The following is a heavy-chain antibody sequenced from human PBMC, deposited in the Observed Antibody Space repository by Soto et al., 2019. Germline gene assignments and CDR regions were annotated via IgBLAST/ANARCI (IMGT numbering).Heavy chain of an antibody. CDR3: AREDRNYYDSSGYYH. J-gene: IGHJ5*02. D-gene: IGHD3-22*01. V-gene: IGHV4-31*03. CDR1: GGSISSGSYY. CDR2: IHSSGST. Sequence: LTCTVSGGSISSGSYYWSWIRQHPGKGLEWIGYIHSSGSTYYNPSLKSRVTISVDTSKTQFSLKLSSVTAADTAVYYCAREDRNYYDSSGYYHWGQGTLVTVSS.